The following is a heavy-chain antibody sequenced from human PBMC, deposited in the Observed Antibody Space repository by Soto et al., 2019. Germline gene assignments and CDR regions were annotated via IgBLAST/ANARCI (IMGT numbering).Heavy chain of an antibody. CDR2: INRDGSQK. D-gene: IGHD3-10*01. V-gene: IGHV3-7*05. J-gene: IGHJ4*01. Sequence: EVQLVESGGGLVQPGGSLRLSCAASGFTFNTDWMSWIRQAPGKGLEWVANINRDGSQKDYVDSVKGRFTISRDNAENSLYLQMSSLRDEDTAVYHCAIAGSWGQGTLVTVSS. CDR3: AIAGS. CDR1: GFTFNTDW.